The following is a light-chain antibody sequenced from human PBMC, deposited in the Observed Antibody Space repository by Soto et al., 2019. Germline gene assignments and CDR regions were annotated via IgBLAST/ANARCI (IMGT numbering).Light chain of an antibody. Sequence: DIQMTQSPSSVSASVGDRVTITCRASQGISIWLAWYQQKPGKAPKLLIYAASNLPRGVPSRFSGSASGTEFTLTISSLQPDDFATYYCQQYNSYSPTWTFGQGTKVDIK. J-gene: IGKJ1*01. CDR1: QGISIW. V-gene: IGKV1D-16*01. CDR3: QQYNSYSPTWT. CDR2: AAS.